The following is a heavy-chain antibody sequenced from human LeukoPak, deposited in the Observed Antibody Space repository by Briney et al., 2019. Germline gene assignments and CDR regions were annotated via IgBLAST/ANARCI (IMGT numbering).Heavy chain of an antibody. V-gene: IGHV4-61*01. D-gene: IGHD3-10*01. CDR3: ARDPYYGSGSYYGPYYYYGMDV. CDR2: IYYSGST. J-gene: IGHJ6*04. Sequence: SETLSLTCTVSGGSVSSGSYYWSWIRQPPGKGLEWIGYIYYSGSTNYNPSLKSRVTISVDTSKNQFSLKLSSVTAVDTAVYYCARDPYYGSGSYYGPYYYYGMDVWGKGTTVTVSS. CDR1: GGSVSSGSYY.